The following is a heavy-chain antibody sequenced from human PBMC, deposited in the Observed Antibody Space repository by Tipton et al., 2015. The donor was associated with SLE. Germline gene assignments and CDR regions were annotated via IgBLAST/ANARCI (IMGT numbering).Heavy chain of an antibody. J-gene: IGHJ5*02. CDR1: GGSISSSSYC. CDR2: IYYSGST. D-gene: IGHD3-10*01. Sequence: TLSLTCTVSGGSISSSSYCWGWIRQPPGKGLEWIGSIYYSGSTYYNPSLKSRVTISVDTSKNQFSLKLSSVTAADTAVYYCAKDRGARGWSDPWGQGTLVTVSS. V-gene: IGHV4-39*07. CDR3: AKDRGARGWSDP.